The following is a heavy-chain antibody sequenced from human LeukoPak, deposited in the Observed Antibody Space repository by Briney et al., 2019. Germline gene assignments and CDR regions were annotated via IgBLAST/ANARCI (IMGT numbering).Heavy chain of an antibody. CDR1: GFTFSTYA. V-gene: IGHV3-23*01. D-gene: IGHD5-18*01. Sequence: GGSLRLSCAASGFTFSTYAMSCVRQAPGKGLEWVSSFSGSGGSTYYADSVKGRFTISRDNSKNTLYLQMNSLRAEDTAVYYCAKDLVMQVWFPLWGQGTLVTVSS. J-gene: IGHJ4*02. CDR3: AKDLVMQVWFPL. CDR2: FSGSGGST.